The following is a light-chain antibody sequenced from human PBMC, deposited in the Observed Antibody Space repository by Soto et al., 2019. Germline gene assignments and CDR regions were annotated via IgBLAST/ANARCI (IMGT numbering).Light chain of an antibody. CDR3: SSYTSSSTL. CDR2: EVS. Sequence: QSALTQPASVSGSPGQSITISCTGTNSDVGGYNYVSWYQQNPGKAPKLMIYEVSDRPSGISSRFSGSKSGNTASLTISGLQTEDEADYYCSSYTSSSTLFGTGTKLTVL. V-gene: IGLV2-14*01. J-gene: IGLJ1*01. CDR1: NSDVGGYNY.